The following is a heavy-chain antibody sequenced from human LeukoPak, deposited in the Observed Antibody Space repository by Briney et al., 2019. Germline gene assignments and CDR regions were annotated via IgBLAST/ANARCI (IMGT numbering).Heavy chain of an antibody. Sequence: GGSLRLSCAASGFTFNSYSMNWVRQAPGKGLEWISYITSYSDTIYYADSVKGRFTISRDNAKNSLYLQMNSLRAEDTAVYYCARAGGSYQVFEYWGQGTLVTVSS. CDR3: ARAGGSYQVFEY. D-gene: IGHD1-26*01. CDR2: ITSYSDTI. CDR1: GFTFNSYS. J-gene: IGHJ4*02. V-gene: IGHV3-48*01.